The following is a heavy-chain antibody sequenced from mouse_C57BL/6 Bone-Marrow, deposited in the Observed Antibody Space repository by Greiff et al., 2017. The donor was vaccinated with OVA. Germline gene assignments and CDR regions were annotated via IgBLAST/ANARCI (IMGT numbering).Heavy chain of an antibody. Sequence: VQLQQSGAELVRPGTSVKVSCKASGYAFTNYLIEWVKQRPGQGLEWIGVINPASGGTNYNEKFKGKATLTADKSSSTAYMQLSSLTSEDSAVYFCARSYYSNFYYFDYWGQGTTLTVSS. CDR2: INPASGGT. CDR3: ARSYYSNFYYFDY. CDR1: GYAFTNYL. D-gene: IGHD2-5*01. J-gene: IGHJ2*01. V-gene: IGHV1-54*01.